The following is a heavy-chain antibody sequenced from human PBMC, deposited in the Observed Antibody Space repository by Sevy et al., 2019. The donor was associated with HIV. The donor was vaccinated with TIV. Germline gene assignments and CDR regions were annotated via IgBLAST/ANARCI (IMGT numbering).Heavy chain of an antibody. CDR2: IYYSGST. D-gene: IGHD4-17*01. V-gene: IGHV4-30-4*01. CDR3: ARVFPDYGDPRHLHDDYFDY. J-gene: IGHJ4*02. Sequence: SETLSLTCTVSGGSISSGDYYWSWIRQPPGKGLEWIGYIYYSGSTYYNPSLKSRVTISVDTSKNQFSLKLSSVTAADTAVYYCARVFPDYGDPRHLHDDYFDYWGQGTLVTVSS. CDR1: GGSISSGDYY.